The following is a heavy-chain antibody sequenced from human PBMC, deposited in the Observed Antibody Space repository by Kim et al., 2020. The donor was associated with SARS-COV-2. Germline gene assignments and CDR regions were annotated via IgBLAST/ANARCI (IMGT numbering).Heavy chain of an antibody. CDR2: IIPILGIA. Sequence: SVKVSCKASGGTFSSYAISWVRQAPGQGLEWMGRIIPILGIANYAQKFQGRVTITADKSTSTAYMELSSLRSEDTAVYYCARVEMATRVFDYWGQGTLVTVSS. D-gene: IGHD5-12*01. J-gene: IGHJ4*02. CDR1: GGTFSSYA. CDR3: ARVEMATRVFDY. V-gene: IGHV1-69*04.